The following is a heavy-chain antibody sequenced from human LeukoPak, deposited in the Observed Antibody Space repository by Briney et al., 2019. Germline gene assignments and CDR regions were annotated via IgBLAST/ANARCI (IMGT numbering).Heavy chain of an antibody. CDR1: GFTFSSYS. CDR3: LRDWYGSGSYWQIRESYFDY. J-gene: IGHJ4*02. V-gene: IGHV3-48*01. D-gene: IGHD3-10*01. CDR2: ISSSSSTI. Sequence: AGGSLRLSCAASGFTFSSYSMNWVRQAPGKGLEWVSYISSSSSTIYYADSVKGRFTISRDNAKNSLYLQMNSLKTEDTAVYYCLRDWYGSGSYWQIRESYFDYWGQGTLVTVSS.